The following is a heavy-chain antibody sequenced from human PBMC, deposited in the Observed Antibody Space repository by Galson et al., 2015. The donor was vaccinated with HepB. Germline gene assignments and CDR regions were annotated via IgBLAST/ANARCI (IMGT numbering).Heavy chain of an antibody. D-gene: IGHD6-19*01. CDR3: ARVAVATNLYYYYYMDV. CDR1: GFTFSSYG. J-gene: IGHJ6*03. V-gene: IGHV3-33*01. Sequence: LRLSCAASGFTFSSYGMHWVRQAPGKGLEWVAVIWYDGSNKYYADSVKGRFTISRDNSKNTLYLQMNSLRAEDTAVYYCARVAVATNLYYYYYMDVWGKGTTVTVSS. CDR2: IWYDGSNK.